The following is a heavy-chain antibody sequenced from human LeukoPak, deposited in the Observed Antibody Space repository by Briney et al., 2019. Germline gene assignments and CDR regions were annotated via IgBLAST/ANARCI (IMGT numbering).Heavy chain of an antibody. CDR2: IYHSGST. Sequence: SGTLSLTCAVSGGSISSSNWWSWVRQPPGKGLEWIGEIYHSGSTNYNPSLKSRVTMSVDTSKNQFSLKLRSVTAADTAVYYCARHRSYYDSSGFTRRKVDAFDIWGQGTMVTVSS. CDR1: GGSISSSNW. J-gene: IGHJ3*02. CDR3: ARHRSYYDSSGFTRRKVDAFDI. V-gene: IGHV4-4*02. D-gene: IGHD3-22*01.